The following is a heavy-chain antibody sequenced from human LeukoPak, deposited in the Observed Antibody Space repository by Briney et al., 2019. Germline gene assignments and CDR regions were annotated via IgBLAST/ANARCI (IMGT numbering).Heavy chain of an antibody. CDR2: VSAYADDT. V-gene: IGHV1-18*01. CDR3: ARDCIGCLGFDY. D-gene: IGHD1-26*01. CDR1: GHTFTSYG. Sequence: GASVKVSCKASGHTFTSYGISWVRQAPGQGLEWMGWVSAYADDTNYVQKFRGRITMTTDTSTSTAYMELRSLRSDDTAVYYCARDCIGCLGFDYWGQGTLVTVSS. J-gene: IGHJ4*02.